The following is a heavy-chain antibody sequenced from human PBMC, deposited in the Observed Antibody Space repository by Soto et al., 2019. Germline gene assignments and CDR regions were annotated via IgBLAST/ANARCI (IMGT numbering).Heavy chain of an antibody. CDR2: IYYSGSA. CDR3: ARGVGFGYYYYHMDL. Sequence: SETVSRTSIVFGDSVTSVSDYWSWIRQPPGKGLEWIGYIYYSGSADYNPSLGSRVTISIDTSKNQFSLKLTSVTAADTAVYYCARGVGFGYYYYHMDLWGQGTTVTLYS. V-gene: IGHV4-61*01. J-gene: IGHJ6*02. D-gene: IGHD3-10*01. CDR1: GDSVTSVSDY.